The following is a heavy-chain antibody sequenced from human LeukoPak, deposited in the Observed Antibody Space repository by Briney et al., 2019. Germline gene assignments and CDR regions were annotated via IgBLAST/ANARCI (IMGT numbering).Heavy chain of an antibody. Sequence: GGSLRLSCAASGFTVSGNYMSWVRQAPGKGLEWVSIIYSGDSTYYADSVKGRFTISRDNSKNTLYLEMNTLRGEDTAVYYCARDVRSNWYDDWGQGTLVTVSS. CDR3: ARDVRSNWYDD. V-gene: IGHV3-66*01. CDR1: GFTVSGNY. CDR2: IYSGDST. J-gene: IGHJ5*02.